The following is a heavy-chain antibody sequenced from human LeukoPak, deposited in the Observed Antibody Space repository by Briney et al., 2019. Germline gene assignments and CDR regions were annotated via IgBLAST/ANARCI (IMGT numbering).Heavy chain of an antibody. CDR1: GGSISSSSYY. J-gene: IGHJ5*02. D-gene: IGHD5-18*01. CDR2: IYYSGST. V-gene: IGHV4-39*07. CDR3: ARVTGRTAMVRGWFDP. Sequence: SETLSLTCPVSGGSISSSSYYWGWIRQPPGKGLEWIGTIYYSGSTYYNPSLQSRVTISVDTSKNQFSLKLSSVTAADTAVYYCARVTGRTAMVRGWFDPWGQGTLVTVSS.